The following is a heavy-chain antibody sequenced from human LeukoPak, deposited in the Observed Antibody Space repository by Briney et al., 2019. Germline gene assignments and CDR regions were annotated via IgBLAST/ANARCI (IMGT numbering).Heavy chain of an antibody. CDR2: ISSSGSAI. Sequence: PGGSLRLSCAASGFTFSSYGMNWVRQAPGKGLEGVSYISSSGSAIYYADSVRGRFTITRDNAKNSLSLQMNSLRAEDTAVYNCAKDSSITNPYYGLDVWGQGTTVTVSS. CDR1: GFTFSSYG. D-gene: IGHD3-3*01. CDR3: AKDSSITNPYYGLDV. J-gene: IGHJ6*02. V-gene: IGHV3-48*03.